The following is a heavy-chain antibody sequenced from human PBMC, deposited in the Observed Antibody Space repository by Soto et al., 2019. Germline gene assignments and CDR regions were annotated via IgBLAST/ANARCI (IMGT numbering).Heavy chain of an antibody. Sequence: QVQLVQSGAEVKKPGASVKVSCKASGYTFTAYYMHWVRQAPGQGLEWMGWINPNSGGTYHAQNFQGRVTMTRDTSTTTAYMVLASLRSDDTAVYYCARGGGRGYNELDPWGHGTLVIVSS. CDR3: ARGGGRGYNELDP. V-gene: IGHV1-2*02. D-gene: IGHD5-12*01. CDR1: GYTFTAYY. CDR2: INPNSGGT. J-gene: IGHJ5*02.